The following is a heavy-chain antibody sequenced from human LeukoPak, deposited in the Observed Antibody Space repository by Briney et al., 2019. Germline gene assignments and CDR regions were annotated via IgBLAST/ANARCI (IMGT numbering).Heavy chain of an antibody. V-gene: IGHV4-39*01. CDR2: IYHSGTT. D-gene: IGHD6-19*01. CDR1: GGSISSSTYY. Sequence: SETLSLTCTVSGGSISSSTYYWGWIRQPPGKGLEWIGSIYHSGTTYYNPSLKSRVTISVVTSKNQFSLKLSSVTAADTAVYYCAGGRSSVLGYWGQGTLVTVSS. J-gene: IGHJ4*02. CDR3: AGGRSSVLGY.